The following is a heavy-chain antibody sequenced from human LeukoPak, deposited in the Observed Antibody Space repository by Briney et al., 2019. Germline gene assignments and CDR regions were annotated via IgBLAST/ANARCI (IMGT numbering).Heavy chain of an antibody. CDR1: GGTFSSYA. CDR2: IIPIFGTA. J-gene: IGHJ5*02. CDR3: ARDVHGDYGSGWFDP. Sequence: SVKVSCKASGGTFSSYAISWVRQAPGQGLEWMGGIIPIFGTANYAQKFQGRVTITKDESTRTVYLQLTSLTSDDTAVYYCARDVHGDYGSGWFDPWGQRTLVSVPS. D-gene: IGHD4-17*01. V-gene: IGHV1-69*05.